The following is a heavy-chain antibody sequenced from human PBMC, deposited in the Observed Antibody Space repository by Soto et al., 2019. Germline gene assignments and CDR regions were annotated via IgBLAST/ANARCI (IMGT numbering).Heavy chain of an antibody. CDR1: GFTFSSYS. CDR2: ISSSSSYI. Sequence: RGSLRLSCAASGFTFSSYSMNWVRQAPGKGLEWVSSISSSSSYIYYADSVKGRFTISRDNAKNSLYLQMNSLRAEDTAVYYCARVQDDFWSGSGWFDPWGQGTLVTVSS. J-gene: IGHJ5*02. CDR3: ARVQDDFWSGSGWFDP. D-gene: IGHD3-3*01. V-gene: IGHV3-21*01.